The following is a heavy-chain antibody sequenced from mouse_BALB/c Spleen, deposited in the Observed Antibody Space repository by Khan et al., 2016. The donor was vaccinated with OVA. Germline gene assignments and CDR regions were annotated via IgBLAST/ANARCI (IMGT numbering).Heavy chain of an antibody. CDR3: AKGGTYFGGYFDV. CDR1: GFSFTNYG. D-gene: IGHD2-10*01. Sequence: QVQLKESGPGLVAPSQSLSITCTVSGFSFTNYGVSWVRQPPGKGLEWLGIIWGDGSTNYHSTLISRLRISKDDSRSQVFLKLNSLQTDDTATYYSAKGGTYFGGYFDVWGAGTTVTVSS. V-gene: IGHV2-3*01. CDR2: IWGDGST. J-gene: IGHJ1*01.